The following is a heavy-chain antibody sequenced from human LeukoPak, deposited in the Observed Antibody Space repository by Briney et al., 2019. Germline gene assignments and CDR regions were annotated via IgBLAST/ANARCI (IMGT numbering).Heavy chain of an antibody. V-gene: IGHV3-23*01. D-gene: IGHD2-15*01. CDR3: AKVECSGGSCYAFDY. CDR1: GFTFSTYA. CDR2: ISGSGGST. J-gene: IGHJ4*02. Sequence: GESLILSCAASGFTFSTYAMSWVRQAPGKGLEWVSSISGSGGSTYYADSVKGRFTISRDNSKNTLYLQMNSLRAEDTAVYYCAKVECSGGSCYAFDYWGQGTLVTVSS.